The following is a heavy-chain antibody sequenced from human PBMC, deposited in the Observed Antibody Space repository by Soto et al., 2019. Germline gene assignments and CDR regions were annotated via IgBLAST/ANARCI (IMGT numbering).Heavy chain of an antibody. CDR2: ISYDGSNK. V-gene: IGHV3-30-3*01. CDR1: GFAFSSYS. D-gene: IGHD6-13*01. Sequence: PGGSLRLSCAASGFAFSSYSMHWVRQAPGKGLEWVAVISYDGSNKYYADSVKGRFTISRDNSKNTLYLQMNSLRADATAVYYCASLAAASYWGQGTLVSVS. J-gene: IGHJ4*02. CDR3: ASLAAASY.